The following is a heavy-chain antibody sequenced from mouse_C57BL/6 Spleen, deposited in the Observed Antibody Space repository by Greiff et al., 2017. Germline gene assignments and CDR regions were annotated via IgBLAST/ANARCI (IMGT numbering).Heavy chain of an antibody. D-gene: IGHD2-4*01. CDR2: ISDGGSYT. V-gene: IGHV5-4*03. CDR3: ARVPIYYDYGYCDY. CDR1: GFTFSSYA. Sequence: EVKLVESGGGLVKPGGSLKLSCAASGFTFSSYAMSWVRQTPEKRLEWVATISDGGSYTYYPDNVKGRFTISRDNAKNNLYLQMSHLKSEDTARYYCARVPIYYDYGYCDYWGQGTTLTVSS. J-gene: IGHJ2*01.